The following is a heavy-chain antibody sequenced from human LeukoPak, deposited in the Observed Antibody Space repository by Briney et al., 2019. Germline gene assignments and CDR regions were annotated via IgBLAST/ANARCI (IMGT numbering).Heavy chain of an antibody. CDR1: GGSISSYY. CDR2: IYYSGST. Sequence: PSETLSLTCTVSGGSISSYYWSWIRQPPGKGLEWIGYIYYSGSTNYNPSLKSRVTISVDTSKNQFSLKLSSVTAADTAVYYCAREFKGIAVAGTGGFDYWGQGTLVTVSS. V-gene: IGHV4-59*12. J-gene: IGHJ4*02. CDR3: AREFKGIAVAGTGGFDY. D-gene: IGHD6-19*01.